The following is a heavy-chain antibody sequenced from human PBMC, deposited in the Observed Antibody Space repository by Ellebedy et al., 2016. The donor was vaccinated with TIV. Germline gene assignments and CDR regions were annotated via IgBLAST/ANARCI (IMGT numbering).Heavy chain of an antibody. Sequence: PGGSLRLSCAASGFTFSSYAMHWVREAPGKGLEWVAVISYDGSNKYYADSVKGRFTISRDNSENTLYLQMYSLRAEDTAVYYCAKFDYGDYWGQGTTVTVSS. CDR1: GFTFSSYA. D-gene: IGHD4-17*01. CDR2: ISYDGSNK. CDR3: AKFDYGDY. V-gene: IGHV3-30-3*01. J-gene: IGHJ4*03.